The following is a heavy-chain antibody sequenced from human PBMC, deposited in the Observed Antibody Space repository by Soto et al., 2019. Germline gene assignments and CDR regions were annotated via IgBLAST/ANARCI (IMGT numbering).Heavy chain of an antibody. V-gene: IGHV6-1*01. D-gene: IGHD2-15*01. CDR1: GDSVSSNSAA. Sequence: SQTLSLTCAISGDSVSSNSAAWNWIRQSPSRGLEWLGRTYYRSKWYNDYAVSVKSRITINPDTSKNQFSLQLNSVTPEDTAVYYCARDGLTCSGGSCYWFDPWGQGTLVTVSS. J-gene: IGHJ5*02. CDR2: TYYRSKWYN. CDR3: ARDGLTCSGGSCYWFDP.